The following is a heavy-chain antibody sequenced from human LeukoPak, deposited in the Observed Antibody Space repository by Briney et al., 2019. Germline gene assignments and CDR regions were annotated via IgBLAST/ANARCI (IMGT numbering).Heavy chain of an antibody. CDR3: AKQLGYCSDGSCYFPY. V-gene: IGHV3-48*02. J-gene: IGHJ4*02. Sequence: PGGSLRLSCAASASTFSTYSMNWVRQAPGKGLEWINTFSNPIYYADSVRGRFTVSRDNAKNSLYLQMNSLRDDDTAVYYCAKQLGYCSDGSCYFPYWGQGTLVTVSS. CDR1: ASTFSTYS. D-gene: IGHD2-15*01. CDR2: NTFSNPI.